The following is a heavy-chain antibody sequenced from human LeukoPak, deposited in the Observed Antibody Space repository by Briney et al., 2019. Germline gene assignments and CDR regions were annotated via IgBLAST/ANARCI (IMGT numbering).Heavy chain of an antibody. D-gene: IGHD3-10*01. CDR1: GFTFSDHW. CDR3: AKDALWFGEFDAFDI. Sequence: GGSLRLSCLASGFTFSDHWMNWVRQAPGKGLEWVAVISYDGSNKYYADSVKGRFTISRDNSKNTLYLQMNSLRAEDTAVYYCAKDALWFGEFDAFDIWGQGTMVTVSS. V-gene: IGHV3-30*18. CDR2: ISYDGSNK. J-gene: IGHJ3*02.